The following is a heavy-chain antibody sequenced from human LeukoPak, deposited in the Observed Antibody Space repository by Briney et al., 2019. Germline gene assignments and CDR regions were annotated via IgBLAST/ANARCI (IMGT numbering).Heavy chain of an antibody. J-gene: IGHJ6*03. CDR3: AREGLHEGYYSSFMDV. V-gene: IGHV4-34*01. Sequence: SETLALTCAVYGGSFSGYYWSWIRQPPGKGLECIVEINHSGSTNYNPSMKSRVTISVDTSKNQFSLKLSSVTAADTAVYYCAREGLHEGYYSSFMDVWGKGTTVTVSS. D-gene: IGHD4-11*01. CDR1: GGSFSGYY. CDR2: INHSGST.